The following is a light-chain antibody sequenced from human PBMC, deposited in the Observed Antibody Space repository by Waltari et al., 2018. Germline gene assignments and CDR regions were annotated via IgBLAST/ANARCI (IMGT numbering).Light chain of an antibody. CDR3: QAWDSSTAP. V-gene: IGLV3-1*01. Sequence: SYELTQPPSVSVSPGQTASITCSGDKLGDKYACWYQQKPGQSPVLGIYQASKRPSGIPERFSGSNSGNTATLTISGTQAMDEADYYCQAWDSSTAPFGGGTKLTVL. J-gene: IGLJ2*01. CDR2: QAS. CDR1: KLGDKY.